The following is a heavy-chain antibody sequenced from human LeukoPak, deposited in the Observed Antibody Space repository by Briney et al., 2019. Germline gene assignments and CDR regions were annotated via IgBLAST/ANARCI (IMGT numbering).Heavy chain of an antibody. Sequence: SETLSLTCTVSGGSISSGSYYWTWIRQPAGKGLEWIGRIYTSGSTNYIPSLKSRVTISVDTPKNQFSLKLSSVTAADTAVYYCARDYRDGYNYEWFDPWGQGTLVTVSS. V-gene: IGHV4-61*02. D-gene: IGHD5-24*01. J-gene: IGHJ5*02. CDR1: GGSISSGSYY. CDR3: ARDYRDGYNYEWFDP. CDR2: IYTSGST.